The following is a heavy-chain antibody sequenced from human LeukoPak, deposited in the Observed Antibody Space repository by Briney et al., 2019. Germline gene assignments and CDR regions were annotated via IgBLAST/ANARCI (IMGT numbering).Heavy chain of an antibody. D-gene: IGHD2-2*02. J-gene: IGHJ6*02. V-gene: IGHV5-51*01. CDR2: IYPGDSDT. CDR3: AREPDHCSSTSCYIQNYYYYGMDV. Sequence: GESLKISCKGSGYSFTSYWIGWVRQMPGKGLEWMGIIYPGDSDTRYSPSFQGQVTISADKSISTAYLQWSSLKASDTAMYYCAREPDHCSSTSCYIQNYYYYGMDVWGQGTTVTVSS. CDR1: GYSFTSYW.